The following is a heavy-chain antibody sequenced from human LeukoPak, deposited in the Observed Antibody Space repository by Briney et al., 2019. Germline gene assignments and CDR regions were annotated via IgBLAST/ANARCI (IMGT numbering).Heavy chain of an antibody. J-gene: IGHJ6*02. Sequence: PSETLSLTCSVSGGSMTNLYWTWIRQPPGKGLEWIGDIYDSGSTRYNTSLESRVTISVDTSKNQFSLKLSSVTAADTAVYYCAKEGSTNFYYGDVWGQGTTVTVSS. CDR2: IYDSGST. V-gene: IGHV4-59*01. D-gene: IGHD2/OR15-2a*01. CDR1: GGSMTNLY. CDR3: AKEGSTNFYYGDV.